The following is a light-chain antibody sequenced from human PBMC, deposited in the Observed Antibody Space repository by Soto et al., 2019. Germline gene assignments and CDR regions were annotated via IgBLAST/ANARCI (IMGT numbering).Light chain of an antibody. CDR2: ASS. Sequence: DIHMTQSPSSLSASVGDRVTITCRAGQRISNYLNWYQQKPGKAPNLLIYASSTLQSGVPSRFSGSGSGTDFTLTISSLQPEDFATYYCQQSYSAPITFGQVTRLDIK. CDR3: QQSYSAPIT. J-gene: IGKJ5*01. CDR1: QRISNY. V-gene: IGKV1-39*01.